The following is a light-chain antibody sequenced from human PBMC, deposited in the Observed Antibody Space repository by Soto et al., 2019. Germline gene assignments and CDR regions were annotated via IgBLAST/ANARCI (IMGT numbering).Light chain of an antibody. CDR2: ADN. CDR3: VAWDDNHSSRV. CDR1: SSNIGAGYD. J-gene: IGLJ3*02. Sequence: QAVVTQTPSVSGAPGQKITMSCTGSSSNIGAGYDVHWYQQVPGAAPRLLIYADNNRPSGVPDRFSASKSGTSASLAITGLQGEDEADYYCVAWDDNHSSRVFGGGTKLTVL. V-gene: IGLV1-40*01.